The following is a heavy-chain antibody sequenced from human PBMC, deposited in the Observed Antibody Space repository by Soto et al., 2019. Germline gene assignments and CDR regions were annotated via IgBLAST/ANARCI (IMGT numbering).Heavy chain of an antibody. J-gene: IGHJ4*02. CDR2: IDWDDDK. D-gene: IGHD3-16*01. CDR1: GFSLNTSGMC. Sequence: SGPTLVNPTQTLTLTCTFSGFSLNTSGMCVSWIRQPPGKALEWLARIDWDDDKHYDSSLKTRLTISKDSSKNQVALTMTGVDPVDTGTYYCARISSVAFGRLVYFDYWDQGILVTVSS. CDR3: ARISSVAFGRLVYFDY. V-gene: IGHV2-70*11.